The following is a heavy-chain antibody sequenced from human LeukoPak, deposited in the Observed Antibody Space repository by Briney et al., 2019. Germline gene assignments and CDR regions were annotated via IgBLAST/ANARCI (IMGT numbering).Heavy chain of an antibody. Sequence: GGSLRLSCAASGFTFNSYSMNWFRQAPGKGLEWVSSITSDSRYIYYADSVKGRFTISRDNAKNSLYLQMNSLRAEDTAVYYCARAHNWKYGSFDFWGQGTLVTVSS. D-gene: IGHD1-7*01. CDR3: ARAHNWKYGSFDF. V-gene: IGHV3-21*01. CDR1: GFTFNSYS. J-gene: IGHJ4*02. CDR2: ITSDSRYI.